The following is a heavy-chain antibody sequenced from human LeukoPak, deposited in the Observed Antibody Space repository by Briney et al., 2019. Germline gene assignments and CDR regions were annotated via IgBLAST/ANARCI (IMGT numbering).Heavy chain of an antibody. CDR2: INPNSGGT. CDR3: ARDERDGYNYYPSY. V-gene: IGHV1-2*04. Sequence: ASVKVSCKASGYTFTGYYMHWVRQAPGQGLEWMGWINPNSGGTNYAQKFQGWVTMTRDTSISTAYMELSSLRSEDTAVYYCARDERDGYNYYPSYWGQGTLVTVSS. J-gene: IGHJ4*02. CDR1: GYTFTGYY. D-gene: IGHD5-24*01.